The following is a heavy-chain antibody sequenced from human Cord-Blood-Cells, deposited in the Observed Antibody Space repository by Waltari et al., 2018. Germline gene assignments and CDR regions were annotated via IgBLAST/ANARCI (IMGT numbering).Heavy chain of an antibody. V-gene: IGHV1-69*12. CDR1: GGTFSSYA. J-gene: IGHJ6*02. Sequence: QVQLVQSGAEVKKPGSSVKVSCKASGGTFSSYAISWVRQAPGQGLEWMGGIIPIVGTANYAQKFQGRVTITADESTSTAYMGLSSLRSEDTAVYYCASGYSYGYSDYYYGMDVWGQGTTVTVSS. CDR3: ASGYSYGYSDYYYGMDV. D-gene: IGHD5-18*01. CDR2: IIPIVGTA.